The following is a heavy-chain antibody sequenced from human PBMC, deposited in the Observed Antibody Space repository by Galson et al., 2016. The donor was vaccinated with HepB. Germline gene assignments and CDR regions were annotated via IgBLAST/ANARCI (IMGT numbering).Heavy chain of an antibody. CDR3: ARGVTYSSSWYRYYIDS. V-gene: IGHV4-59*01. CDR2: VYDTDTA. D-gene: IGHD6-13*01. CDR1: SDSISGYY. J-gene: IGHJ4*02. Sequence: SETLSLTCTVSSDSISGYYWDWLRQPPGRALEWIGYVYDTDTANYNPSMRGRATISLDTSKNQFSLRLRSVTAADTAVYYCARGVTYSSSWYRYYIDSWSQGTLVTVSS.